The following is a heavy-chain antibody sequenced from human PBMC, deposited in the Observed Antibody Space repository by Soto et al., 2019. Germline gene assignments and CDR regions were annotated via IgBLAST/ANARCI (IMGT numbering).Heavy chain of an antibody. D-gene: IGHD6-13*01. CDR2: IIPIFGTA. CDR1: GGTFSTYA. J-gene: IGHJ4*02. V-gene: IGHV1-69*13. CDR3: AREIAAAGTGLDY. Sequence: SVKVSCKASGGTFSTYAINWVRQAPGQGLEWMGGIIPIFGTANYAQKFQGRVTITADESTSTAYMELSSLRSEDTAVYYCAREIAAAGTGLDYWGQGTLVTVSS.